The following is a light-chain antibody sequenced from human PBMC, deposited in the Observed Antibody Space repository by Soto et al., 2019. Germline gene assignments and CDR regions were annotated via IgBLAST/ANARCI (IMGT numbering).Light chain of an antibody. V-gene: IGKV1-5*03. Sequence: IQMTQSPATLSSSVGDRVPITCLASQSISDLLAWYQQKPGEAPKLLIYKASSLESGVPSRFSGSGSGTQFSLTINSLQPDDFATYYCQRYDNYSPFGGGTKVEIK. J-gene: IGKJ4*02. CDR3: QRYDNYSP. CDR2: KAS. CDR1: QSISDL.